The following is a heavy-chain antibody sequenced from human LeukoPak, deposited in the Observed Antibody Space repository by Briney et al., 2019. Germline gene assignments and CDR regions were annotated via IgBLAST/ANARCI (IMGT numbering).Heavy chain of an antibody. CDR2: INHSGST. V-gene: IGHV4-34*01. D-gene: IGHD4-17*01. J-gene: IGHJ6*02. Sequence: KPSETLSLTRAVYGGSFSGYYWSWIRQPPGKGLEWIGEINHSGSTNYNPSLKSRVTISVDTSKNQFSLKLSSVTAADTAVYYCARAPYGDYYYYYGMDVWGQGTTVTVSS. CDR3: ARAPYGDYYYYYGMDV. CDR1: GGSFSGYY.